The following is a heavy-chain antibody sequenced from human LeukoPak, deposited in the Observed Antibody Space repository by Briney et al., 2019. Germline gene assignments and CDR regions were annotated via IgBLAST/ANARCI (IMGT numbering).Heavy chain of an antibody. CDR1: GFTFTTSW. V-gene: IGHV5-51*01. CDR3: ARQLTTLRGFDI. D-gene: IGHD4-11*01. CDR2: IYPGDSDT. Sequence: GESLKISCQGSGFTFTTSWIGWVRQLPGKGLECMGIIYPGDSDTRYSPSFQGQVTISADKSINTAYLQWTSLKASDTAMYYCARQLTTLRGFDIWGQGTMVTASS. J-gene: IGHJ3*02.